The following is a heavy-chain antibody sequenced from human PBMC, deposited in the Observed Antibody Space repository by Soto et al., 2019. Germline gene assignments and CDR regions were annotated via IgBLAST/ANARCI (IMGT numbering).Heavy chain of an antibody. CDR2: IIPIFGTT. CDR3: ARDGKAFERVGDYFGMDV. D-gene: IGHD3-16*01. Sequence: SVKVSCKASGGTFSSYALAWVRQAPGQGLEWMGGIIPIFGTTNYAQKFQGRVTITAVGSTTTAYMELSSLRSEDTAVYYCARDGKAFERVGDYFGMDVWGQGTTVTVSS. V-gene: IGHV1-69*13. J-gene: IGHJ6*02. CDR1: GGTFSSYA.